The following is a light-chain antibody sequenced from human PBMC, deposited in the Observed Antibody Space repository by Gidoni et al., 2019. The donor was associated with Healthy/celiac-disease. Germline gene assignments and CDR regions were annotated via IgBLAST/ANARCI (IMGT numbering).Light chain of an antibody. Sequence: EIVLTQSPGTLSLSPGERATLSCRASQSVSSYLAWYQQKPGQAPRLLIYAASNRATGIPDRFSGSGSGTDFTLTTSRLEPEDFAVYYCQQYLSFWTFXQXTKVXIK. V-gene: IGKV3-20*01. CDR1: QSVSSY. CDR3: QQYLSFWT. CDR2: AAS. J-gene: IGKJ1*01.